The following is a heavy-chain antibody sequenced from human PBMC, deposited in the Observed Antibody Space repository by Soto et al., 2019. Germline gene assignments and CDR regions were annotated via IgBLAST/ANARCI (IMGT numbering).Heavy chain of an antibody. CDR1: GGSVTSYY. Sequence: NPSETLSLTCTVSGGSVTSYYWNWVRQPPGKGLQWIGFIHYTGGTKYNPSLQSRVTMSLDTSQNQLSLKLKSVTAADTAVYYCARESAGSGKNNWFDPWGPGTLVTVSS. J-gene: IGHJ5*02. V-gene: IGHV4-59*02. D-gene: IGHD3-10*01. CDR2: IHYTGGT. CDR3: ARESAGSGKNNWFDP.